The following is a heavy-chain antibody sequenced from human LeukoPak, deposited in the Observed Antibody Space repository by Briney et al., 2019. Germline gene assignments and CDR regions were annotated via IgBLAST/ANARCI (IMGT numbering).Heavy chain of an antibody. V-gene: IGHV1-69*05. CDR1: GGTFSSYA. CDR2: IIPIFGTA. J-gene: IGHJ4*02. CDR3: ARDQVGYCSSTSCSPGDY. Sequence: SVKVSCKASGGTFSSYAIRWVRQAPGQGLEWMGGIIPIFGTANYAQKFQGRVTITTDESTSTAYMELSSLRSDDTGVYYCARDQVGYCSSTSCSPGDYWGQGTLVTVSS. D-gene: IGHD2-2*01.